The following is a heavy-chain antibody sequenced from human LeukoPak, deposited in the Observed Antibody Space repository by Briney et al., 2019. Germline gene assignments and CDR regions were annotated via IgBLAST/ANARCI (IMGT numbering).Heavy chain of an antibody. CDR1: GFTFSTYS. D-gene: IGHD2-15*01. V-gene: IGHV3-21*01. CDR3: ARDYDFYCSGGSCYSPRLSGY. J-gene: IGHJ4*02. Sequence: GGSLRLSCAASGFTFSTYSMKWVRQAPGKGLEWASSISSSSSYIHYADSVKGRFTISRDNAKNSLYLQMNSLRAEDTAVYYCARDYDFYCSGGSCYSPRLSGYWGQGTLVTVSS. CDR2: ISSSSSYI.